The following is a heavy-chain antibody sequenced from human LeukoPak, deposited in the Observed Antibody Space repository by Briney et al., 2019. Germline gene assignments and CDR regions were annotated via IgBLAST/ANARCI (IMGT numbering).Heavy chain of an antibody. J-gene: IGHJ1*01. D-gene: IGHD3-22*01. Sequence: SETLCLTCAVSGGSISSGGYSWSWIRQPPGKGLEWIGYIYHSGSTYYNPSLKSRVTISVDRSKNQFSLKLRSVTAADTAVYYCARVGHYYDSSGRTEYFQHWGQGTLVTVSS. CDR3: ARVGHYYDSSGRTEYFQH. CDR2: IYHSGST. V-gene: IGHV4-30-2*01. CDR1: GGSISSGGYS.